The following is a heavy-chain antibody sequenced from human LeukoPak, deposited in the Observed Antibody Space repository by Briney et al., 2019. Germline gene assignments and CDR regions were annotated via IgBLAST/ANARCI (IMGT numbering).Heavy chain of an antibody. CDR2: IYYSGST. CDR1: GGSISSYY. CDR3: ARFTKLLWFGELPGNWFDP. Sequence: PSETLSLTCTVSGGSISSYYWSWIRQPPGKGLEWIGYIYYSGSTNYNPSLKSRVTISVDTSKNQFSLKLSSVTAADTAVYYCARFTKLLWFGELPGNWFDPWGQGTLVTVSS. J-gene: IGHJ5*02. V-gene: IGHV4-59*12. D-gene: IGHD3-10*01.